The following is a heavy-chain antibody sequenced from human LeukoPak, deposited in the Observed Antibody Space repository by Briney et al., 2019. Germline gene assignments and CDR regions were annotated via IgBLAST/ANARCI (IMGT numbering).Heavy chain of an antibody. CDR2: ISSSSSYI. CDR1: GFTFSSYS. CDR3: ARKRDILTGYNDY. D-gene: IGHD3-9*01. Sequence: GGSLRLSCAASGFTFSSYSMNWVRQAPGEGLEWVSSISSSSSYIYYADSVKGRFTISRDNAKNSPYLQMNSLRAEDTAVYYCARKRDILTGYNDYWGQGTLVTVSS. J-gene: IGHJ4*02. V-gene: IGHV3-21*01.